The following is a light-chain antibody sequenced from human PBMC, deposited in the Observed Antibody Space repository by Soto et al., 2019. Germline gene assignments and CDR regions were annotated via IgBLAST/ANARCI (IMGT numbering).Light chain of an antibody. CDR3: QQYNNWPRT. CDR2: GAS. V-gene: IGKV3-15*01. J-gene: IGKJ1*01. CDR1: QSVSSN. Sequence: EIVMTQSPATLSVSPGERATLSCRASQSVSSNLAWYQQKPGQAPRLLIYGASTRATGIPARFSGSGSGTEFTLTISSRQSEDFEVYYCQQYNNWPRTFGQGTKV.